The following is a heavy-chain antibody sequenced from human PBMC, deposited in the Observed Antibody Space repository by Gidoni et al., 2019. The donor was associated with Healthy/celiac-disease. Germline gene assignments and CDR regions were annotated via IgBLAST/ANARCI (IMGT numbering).Heavy chain of an antibody. V-gene: IGHV3-66*01. CDR1: GFTVSSTY. J-gene: IGHJ4*02. CDR2: IYSGGST. D-gene: IGHD3-10*01. CDR3: ARDSSLWFGELF. Sequence: EVQLVESGGGLVQPGGSLRLSCAASGFTVSSTYMSWVRQAPGKGLEWVSVIYSGGSTYYADSVKGRFTISRDNSKNTLYLQMNSLRAEDTAVYYCARDSSLWFGELFWGQGTLVTVSS.